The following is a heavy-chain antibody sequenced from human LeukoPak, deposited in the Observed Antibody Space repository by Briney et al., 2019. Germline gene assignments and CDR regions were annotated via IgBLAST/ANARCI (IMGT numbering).Heavy chain of an antibody. V-gene: IGHV1-18*01. J-gene: IGHJ4*02. Sequence: ASVKVSCKASGYTFTSYGISWVRQAPGQGLEWMGWISAYNGNTNYAQKLQGRVTMTTDTSTSTAYMELRSLRSDDTAVYYCARDYRYEYSSSGYYLDYWFQGTLVIVAS. CDR3: ARDYRYEYSSSGYYLDY. CDR1: GYTFTSYG. CDR2: ISAYNGNT. D-gene: IGHD6-6*01.